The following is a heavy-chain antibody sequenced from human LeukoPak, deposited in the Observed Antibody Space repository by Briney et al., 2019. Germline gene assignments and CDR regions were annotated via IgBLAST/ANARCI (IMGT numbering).Heavy chain of an antibody. CDR3: AKEGGKVGATTMDS. V-gene: IGHV3-23*01. CDR2: ISGSTIST. J-gene: IGHJ4*02. CDR1: GFTFSSYA. Sequence: GGSLRLSCAASGFTFSSYAMSWVRQAPGKGLEWVSTISGSTISTYYADSVKGRFTISRDNSKNTLYLQINSLRAEDTAVYYCAKEGGKVGATTMDSWGQGTLVTVSS. D-gene: IGHD1-26*01.